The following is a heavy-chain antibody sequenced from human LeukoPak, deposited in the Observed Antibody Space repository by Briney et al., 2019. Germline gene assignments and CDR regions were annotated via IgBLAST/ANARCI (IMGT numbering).Heavy chain of an antibody. CDR3: ARRNQLLNMRAFDI. CDR2: IYYSGST. V-gene: IGHV4-39*01. Sequence: SETLSLTCTVSGGSISSSTYYWGWIRQPPGKGLEWIVCIYYSGSTYYNPSLKSRVTISADTSKNQFSLKLSSVTAADTAVYYCARRNQLLNMRAFDIWGQGTMVTVSS. CDR1: GGSISSSTYY. J-gene: IGHJ3*02. D-gene: IGHD2-2*01.